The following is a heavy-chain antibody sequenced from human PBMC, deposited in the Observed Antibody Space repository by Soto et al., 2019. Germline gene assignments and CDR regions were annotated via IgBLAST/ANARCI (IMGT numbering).Heavy chain of an antibody. J-gene: IGHJ4*02. CDR1: GFTFSDYY. V-gene: IGHV3-11*01. CDR2: ISSSGSTI. D-gene: IGHD6-13*01. Sequence: QVQLVESGGGLVKPGGSLRLSCAASGFTFSDYYMSWIRQAPGKGLEWVSYISSSGSTIYYADSVKGRFTISRDNAKNSLYLQMSSLRAEDTAVYSCASDHIAAAPFDYWGQGTLVTVSS. CDR3: ASDHIAAAPFDY.